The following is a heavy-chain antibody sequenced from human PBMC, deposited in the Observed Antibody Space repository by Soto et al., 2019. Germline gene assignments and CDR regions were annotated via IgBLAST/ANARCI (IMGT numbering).Heavy chain of an antibody. Sequence: SVKVSCKAFGGTFSSYAICWVRQAPGQGLEWMGGIIPMFDSTNYAQKFQGRVTITADESTSTAFMELSSLRSEDTAVYYCARRVVVTSVRDIAYYYYGLDVWGQGTKVTVSS. J-gene: IGHJ6*02. CDR1: GGTFSSYA. D-gene: IGHD2-21*02. CDR2: IIPMFDST. V-gene: IGHV1-69*13. CDR3: ARRVVVTSVRDIAYYYYGLDV.